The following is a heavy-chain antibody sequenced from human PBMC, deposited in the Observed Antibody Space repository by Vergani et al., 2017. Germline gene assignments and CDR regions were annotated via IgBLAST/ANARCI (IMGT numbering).Heavy chain of an antibody. CDR2: VLFDGSNE. D-gene: IGHD2-21*01. V-gene: IGHV3-30*02. Sequence: QVQLVQSGGGVVQLGGSLRLSCVASGFTFNRYGMQWVRQAPGKGLEWVAYVLFDGSNEYYAASVQGRVIVSRDNSNDALYLQMNSLRTDDTAVYYCARGLAYCHAGSFALWGQGVVVTVSA. CDR1: GFTFNRYG. J-gene: IGHJ4*02. CDR3: ARGLAYCHAGSFAL.